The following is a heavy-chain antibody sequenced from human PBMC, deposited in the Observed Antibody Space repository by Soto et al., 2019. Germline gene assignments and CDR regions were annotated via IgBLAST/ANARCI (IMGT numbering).Heavy chain of an antibody. CDR3: ARRVEPYYYGMDV. Sequence: GESLKISCKGSGYSCTSYWIGWVRQMPGKGLEWMGIIYPGDSDTRYSPSFQGQVTISADKSISTAYLQWSSLKASDTAMYYCARRVEPYYYGMDVWGQGTTVTVSS. CDR2: IYPGDSDT. V-gene: IGHV5-51*01. J-gene: IGHJ6*02. CDR1: GYSCTSYW. D-gene: IGHD1-1*01.